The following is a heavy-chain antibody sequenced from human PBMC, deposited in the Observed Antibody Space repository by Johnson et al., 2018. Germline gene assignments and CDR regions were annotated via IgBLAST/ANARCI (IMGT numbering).Heavy chain of an antibody. J-gene: IGHJ1*01. CDR1: GFTFSSYG. CDR3: AKSRPYYYDSADFQH. V-gene: IGHV3-30*18. D-gene: IGHD3-22*01. CDR2: ISYDGSNK. Sequence: LVESGGGVVQPGRSLRLSCAASGFTFSSYGMHWVRQAPGKGLEWVAVISYDGSNKYYAYSVKGRFTISRDNSKNTLYLQMNNLRAEDTAVYYSAKSRPYYYDSADFQHWGQGTLVTVSS.